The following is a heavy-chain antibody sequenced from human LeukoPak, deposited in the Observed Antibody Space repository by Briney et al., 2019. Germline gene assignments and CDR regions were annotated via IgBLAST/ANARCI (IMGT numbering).Heavy chain of an antibody. D-gene: IGHD3-3*01. V-gene: IGHV1-69*13. CDR1: GGTFSSYA. J-gene: IGHJ6*02. CDR3: ARDLDYDFWSGYYTLYYYYGMDV. CDR2: IIPIFGTA. Sequence: ASVKVSCKASGGTFSSYAISWVRQAPGQGLEWMGGIIPIFGTANYAQKFQGRVTITADESTSTAYMELSSLRSEDTAVYYCARDLDYDFWSGYYTLYYYYGMDVWGQGTTVTVSS.